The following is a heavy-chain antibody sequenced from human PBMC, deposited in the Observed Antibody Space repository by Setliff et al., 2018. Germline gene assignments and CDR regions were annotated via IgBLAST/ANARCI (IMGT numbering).Heavy chain of an antibody. CDR3: ARDTYYYDSSGYYVFDY. CDR2: ITSSGTTT. CDR1: GFTFSDYY. D-gene: IGHD3-22*01. Sequence: PWGSLRLSCAASGFTFSDYYMSWIRQAPGKGLEWVSYITSSGTTTFYTGSVKGWFAISRDNARNSLYLQMNSLRVEDTAVYYCARDTYYYDSSGYYVFDYWGQGTLVTVSS. J-gene: IGHJ4*02. V-gene: IGHV3-11*01.